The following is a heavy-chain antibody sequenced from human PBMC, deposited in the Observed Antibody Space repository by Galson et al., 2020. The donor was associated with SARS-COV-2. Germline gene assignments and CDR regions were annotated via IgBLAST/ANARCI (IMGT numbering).Heavy chain of an antibody. V-gene: IGHV1-18*01. CDR2: ISSYNGNT. CDR3: ARDPGNYDFWSGYYFDY. CDR1: GYTFTSYG. J-gene: IGHJ4*02. D-gene: IGHD3-3*01. Sequence: ASVKVSCKASGYTFTSYGISWVRQAPGQGLEWMGWISSYNGNTNYARKLQDRVTMTADTSTSTAYMELRSLRSDDTAVYYCARDPGNYDFWSGYYFDYWGQGTLVTVSS.